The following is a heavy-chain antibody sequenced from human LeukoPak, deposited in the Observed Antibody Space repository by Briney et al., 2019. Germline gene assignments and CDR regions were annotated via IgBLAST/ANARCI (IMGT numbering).Heavy chain of an antibody. CDR1: GFTFSSYA. Sequence: TGGSLRLSCAASGFTFSSYAMSWVRQAPGKGLEWVSAISGSGGSTYYADSVKGRFTISRDNSRNTLYLQMNSLRAEDTAVYYCARGPYQLPYYYFDYWGQGTLVTVSS. J-gene: IGHJ4*02. V-gene: IGHV3-23*01. CDR2: ISGSGGST. CDR3: ARGPYQLPYYYFDY. D-gene: IGHD2-2*02.